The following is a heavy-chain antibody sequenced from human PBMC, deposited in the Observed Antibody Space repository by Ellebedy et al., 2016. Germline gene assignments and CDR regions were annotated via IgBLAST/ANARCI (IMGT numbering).Heavy chain of an antibody. CDR3: ARARGGTLDY. CDR1: GGSISSGGYS. CDR2: IYHSGST. V-gene: IGHV4-30-2*01. Sequence: SETLSLTXAVSGGSISSGGYSWSWIRQPPGKGLEWIGYIYHSGSTYYNPSLKSRVTISVDRSKNQFSLKLSSVTAADTAVYYCARARGGTLDYWGQGTLVTVSS. J-gene: IGHJ4*02.